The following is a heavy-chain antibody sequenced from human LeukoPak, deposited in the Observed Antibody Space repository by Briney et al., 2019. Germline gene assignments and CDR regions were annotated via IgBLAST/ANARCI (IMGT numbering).Heavy chain of an antibody. J-gene: IGHJ6*03. V-gene: IGHV1-18*01. D-gene: IGHD6-13*01. CDR2: ISAYNGNT. CDR1: GYTFTSYG. CDR3: ARVQSSSSWYYYYYMDV. Sequence: GASVNVSCKASGYTFTSYGISWVRQAPGQGLEWMGWISAYNGNTNYAQKLQGRVTMTTDTSTSTAYMELRSLRSDDTAVYYCARVQSSSSWYYYYYMDVWGKGTTVTVSS.